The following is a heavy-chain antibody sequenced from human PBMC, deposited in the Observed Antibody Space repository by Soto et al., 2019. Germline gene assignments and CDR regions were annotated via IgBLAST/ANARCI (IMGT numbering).Heavy chain of an antibody. Sequence: GGSLRLSCAASGLTVSSNDMSWVRQSPGKGLGWVSVIYSGGSKHDADSVKGRFTISRDNSKDMVYLQMNSLRVDDTAVYFCASSSREDYNFGMDAWGQGTTVTVSS. J-gene: IGHJ6*02. CDR2: IYSGGSK. V-gene: IGHV3-53*01. CDR3: ASSSREDYNFGMDA. CDR1: GLTVSSND. D-gene: IGHD1-20*01.